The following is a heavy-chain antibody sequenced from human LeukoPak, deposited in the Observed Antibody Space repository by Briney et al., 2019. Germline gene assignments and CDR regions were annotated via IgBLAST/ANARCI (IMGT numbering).Heavy chain of an antibody. Sequence: GGSLRLSCAASGFTFSSYAMSWVRRAPGKGLEWVSAISGSGGSTYYADSVKGRFTISRDNSKNTVYLQMNSLRAEDTAVYYCAKDTHIVVVTASTFDYWGQGTLVTVSS. D-gene: IGHD2-21*02. CDR3: AKDTHIVVVTASTFDY. V-gene: IGHV3-23*01. J-gene: IGHJ4*02. CDR2: ISGSGGST. CDR1: GFTFSSYA.